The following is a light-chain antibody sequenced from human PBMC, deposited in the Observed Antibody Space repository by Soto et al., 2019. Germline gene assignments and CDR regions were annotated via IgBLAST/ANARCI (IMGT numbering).Light chain of an antibody. Sequence: IVITQSPSTLSVTHGDKATLSCRASQTVIRNYLAWHQQKPGQTPRLLVYGASSRATGIPDRFSGSGSGTDFTLTISRLEPEDFAVYYCQQHGGSPITFGQGTRLEI. V-gene: IGKV3-20*01. J-gene: IGKJ5*01. CDR3: QQHGGSPIT. CDR1: QTVIRNY. CDR2: GAS.